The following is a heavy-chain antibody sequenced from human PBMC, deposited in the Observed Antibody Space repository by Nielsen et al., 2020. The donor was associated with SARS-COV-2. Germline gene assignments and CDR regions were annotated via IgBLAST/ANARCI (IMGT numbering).Heavy chain of an antibody. CDR2: INAGNGNT. Sequence: WVRQAPGQRLEWMGWINAGNGNTKYSQKFQGRVTITRDTSASTAYMELSSLRPEDTAVYYCARAHRYSSSSKDYYYYYMDVWGKGTTVTVSS. D-gene: IGHD6-6*01. CDR3: ARAHRYSSSSKDYYYYYMDV. J-gene: IGHJ6*03. V-gene: IGHV1-3*01.